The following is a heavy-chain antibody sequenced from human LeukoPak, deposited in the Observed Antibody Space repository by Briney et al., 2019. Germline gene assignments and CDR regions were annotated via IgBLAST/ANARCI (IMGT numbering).Heavy chain of an antibody. CDR2: ISSSSSTI. D-gene: IGHD3-10*01. V-gene: IGHV3-48*01. CDR1: GFTFSSYS. Sequence: GGSLGLSCAASGFTFSSYSMNWVRQAPGKGLEWVSYISSSSSTINYADSVKGRFTISRDNAKNSLHLQMNSLRAEDTAVYYCARGYYGSGRSWFDPWGQGTLVTVSS. J-gene: IGHJ5*02. CDR3: ARGYYGSGRSWFDP.